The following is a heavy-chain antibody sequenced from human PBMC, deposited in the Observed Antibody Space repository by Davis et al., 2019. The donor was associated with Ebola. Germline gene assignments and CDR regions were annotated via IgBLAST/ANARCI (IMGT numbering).Heavy chain of an antibody. CDR2: ISGSGGST. D-gene: IGHD3-9*01. J-gene: IGHJ4*02. V-gene: IGHV3-23*01. CDR3: AKEIQYYDLLTGYFKSPGYLEY. CDR1: GFTFSIFA. Sequence: GESLKISCAASGFTFSIFAMTWVRQAPGKGLEWVSAISGSGGSTYYADSVKGRFTISRDSSKNTLYLQMNSLRAEDTAVYYCAKEIQYYDLLTGYFKSPGYLEYWGQGTLVTVSS.